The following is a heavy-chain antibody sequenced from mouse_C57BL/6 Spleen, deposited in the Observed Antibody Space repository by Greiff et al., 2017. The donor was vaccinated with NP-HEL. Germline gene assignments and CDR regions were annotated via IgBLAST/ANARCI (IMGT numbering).Heavy chain of an antibody. V-gene: IGHV10-3*01. CDR3: VRGDYYGSSRLYYAMDY. J-gene: IGHJ4*01. CDR1: GFTFNTYA. D-gene: IGHD1-1*01. Sequence: EVQLVESGGGLVQPKGSLKLSCAASGFTFNTYAMHWVRQAPGKGLEWVARIRSKSSNYATYYADSVKDRFTISRDDSQSMLYLQMNNLKTEDTAMYYCVRGDYYGSSRLYYAMDYWGQGTSVTVSS. CDR2: IRSKSSNYAT.